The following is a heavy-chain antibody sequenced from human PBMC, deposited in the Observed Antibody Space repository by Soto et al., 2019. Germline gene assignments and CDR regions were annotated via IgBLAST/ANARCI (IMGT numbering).Heavy chain of an antibody. CDR1: GYTFTSYG. D-gene: IGHD3-22*01. Sequence: ASVKVSCKASGYTFTSYGISWVRQAPGQGLEWMGWISAYNGNTNYAQKLQGRVTMTTDTSTSTAYMELRSLRSDDTAVYYCARDQPPSSGYYDSSGYRSYYYGMDVWGQGTTVTVSS. V-gene: IGHV1-18*04. CDR3: ARDQPPSSGYYDSSGYRSYYYGMDV. J-gene: IGHJ6*02. CDR2: ISAYNGNT.